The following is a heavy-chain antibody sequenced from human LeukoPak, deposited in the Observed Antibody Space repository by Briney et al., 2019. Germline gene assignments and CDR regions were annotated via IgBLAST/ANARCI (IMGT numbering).Heavy chain of an antibody. CDR1: GGSISSGGYY. Sequence: SETLSLTCTVSGGSISSGGYYWSWIRQPPGKGLEWIGYIYHSGSTYYNPSLKSRVTISVDRSKNQFSLKLSSVTAADTAVYYCAKDIRVGQQLVGDAFDIWGQGTMVTVSS. D-gene: IGHD6-13*01. CDR2: IYHSGST. V-gene: IGHV4-30-2*01. CDR3: AKDIRVGQQLVGDAFDI. J-gene: IGHJ3*02.